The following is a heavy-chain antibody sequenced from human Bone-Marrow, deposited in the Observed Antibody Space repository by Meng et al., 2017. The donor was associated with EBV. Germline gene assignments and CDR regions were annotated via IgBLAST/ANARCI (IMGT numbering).Heavy chain of an antibody. CDR3: ARSRDDYVWGSYRTFDY. CDR1: GGSISSSSYY. V-gene: IGHV4-39*07. Sequence: QLPLRGPGPGRVEPSGARPLPCTVSGGSISSSSYYWGWIRQPPGKGLEWIGSIYYSGSTYYNPSLKSRVTISVDTSKNQFSLKLSSVTAADTAVYYCARSRDDYVWGSYRTFDYWGQGTLVTVSS. CDR2: IYYSGST. D-gene: IGHD3-16*02. J-gene: IGHJ4*02.